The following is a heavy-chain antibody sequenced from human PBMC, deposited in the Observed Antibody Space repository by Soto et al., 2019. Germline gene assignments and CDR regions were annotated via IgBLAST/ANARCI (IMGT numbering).Heavy chain of an antibody. CDR1: GGSISSGGYY. V-gene: IGHV4-31*03. CDR2: IYYSGST. Sequence: PSKTLSLTCTVSGGSISSGGYYWSWIRQHPGKGLEWIGYIYYSGSTYYNPSLKSRVTISVDTSKNQFSLKLSSVTAAETAVYYCARVQWLRLESKGYGMDVWGQGTTVTV. J-gene: IGHJ6*02. CDR3: ARVQWLRLESKGYGMDV. D-gene: IGHD5-12*01.